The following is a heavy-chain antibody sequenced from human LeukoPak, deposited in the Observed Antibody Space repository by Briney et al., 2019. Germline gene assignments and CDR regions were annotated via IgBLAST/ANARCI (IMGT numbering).Heavy chain of an antibody. V-gene: IGHV3-23*01. Sequence: PGGSLRLSCAASGFTFSTYAMSWVRQAPGKGLEWVSGISGSGRSTYYADSVKGRFTISRDNSKNTLYVQMNSLTDEDTAVYYCAKARTEGYSSTWPIDYWGQGTLVTVSS. CDR2: ISGSGRST. CDR1: GFTFSTYA. CDR3: AKARTEGYSSTWPIDY. J-gene: IGHJ4*02. D-gene: IGHD6-13*01.